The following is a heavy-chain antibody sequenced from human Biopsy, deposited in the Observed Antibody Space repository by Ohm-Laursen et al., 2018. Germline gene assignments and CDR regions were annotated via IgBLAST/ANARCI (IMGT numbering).Heavy chain of an antibody. Sequence: GASVKVSCKASGYTFTSYDITWVRRASGQGPEWIGRLNPVSGNSNFGQKFRGRVTVTSDTSISTAYMELSGLTSDDTATYYCGRAVRNQLLTDPWGQGTLVTVTS. V-gene: IGHV1-8*01. J-gene: IGHJ5*02. D-gene: IGHD1-7*01. CDR2: LNPVSGNS. CDR1: GYTFTSYD. CDR3: GRAVRNQLLTDP.